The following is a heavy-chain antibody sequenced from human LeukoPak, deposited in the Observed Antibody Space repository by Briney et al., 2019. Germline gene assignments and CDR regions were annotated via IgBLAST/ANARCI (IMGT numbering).Heavy chain of an antibody. V-gene: IGHV1-2*02. CDR3: ARDGYYDSSGHLFDY. J-gene: IGHJ4*02. Sequence: ASAKVSCKASGYTFTGYYMHWVRQAPGQGLEWMGWINPNSGGTNYAQKFQGRVTMTRDTSISTAYMELSRLRSDDTAVYYCARDGYYDSSGHLFDYWGQGTLVTVSS. CDR1: GYTFTGYY. CDR2: INPNSGGT. D-gene: IGHD3-22*01.